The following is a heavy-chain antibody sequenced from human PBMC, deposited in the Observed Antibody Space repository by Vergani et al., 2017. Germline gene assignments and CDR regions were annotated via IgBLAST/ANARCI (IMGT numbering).Heavy chain of an antibody. D-gene: IGHD3-3*01. Sequence: QVQLVQSGAEVKKPGSSVKVSCKASGGTFSSYTISWVRQAPGQGLEWMGRIIPILGIANYAQKFQGRVTITADKSTSTAYMELSSLRSEDTAVYYCARDQEREWLRVYGMDVWGQGTTVTVSS. CDR1: GGTFSSYT. CDR3: ARDQEREWLRVYGMDV. J-gene: IGHJ6*02. V-gene: IGHV1-69*08. CDR2: IIPILGIA.